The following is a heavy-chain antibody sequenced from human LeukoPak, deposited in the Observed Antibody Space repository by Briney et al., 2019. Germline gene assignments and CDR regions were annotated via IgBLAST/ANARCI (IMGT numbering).Heavy chain of an antibody. CDR3: AKDRGDYGDRSRFDP. V-gene: IGHV3-74*01. Sequence: GGSLRLSCAASGFTFSSYWMHWVRQAPGKGLVWVSRISSDGSSTSYADSVKGRFTISRDNAKSTLYLQMNNLRVEDTAVYYCAKDRGDYGDRSRFDPWGQGIPVTVSS. J-gene: IGHJ5*02. CDR2: ISSDGSST. D-gene: IGHD4-17*01. CDR1: GFTFSSYW.